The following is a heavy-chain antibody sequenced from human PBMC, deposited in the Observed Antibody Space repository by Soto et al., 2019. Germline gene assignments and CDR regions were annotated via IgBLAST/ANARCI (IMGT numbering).Heavy chain of an antibody. CDR2: VSPNSGNT. D-gene: IGHD3-3*01. CDR3: ARDLSDFWIGSTYYYYYYYGMDV. Sequence: ASVKVSCKASGYTFTDYDINWVRQAPGQGLEWMGWVSPNSGNTVYAQKFKDRVTMTRDTSISTAYMELSNLRFEDTAMYYCARDLSDFWIGSTYYYYYYYGMDVLGQGTTVTVSS. CDR1: GYTFTDYD. J-gene: IGHJ6*02. V-gene: IGHV1-8*01.